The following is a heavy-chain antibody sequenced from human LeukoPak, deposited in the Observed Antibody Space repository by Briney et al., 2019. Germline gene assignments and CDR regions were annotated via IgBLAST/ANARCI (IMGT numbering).Heavy chain of an antibody. Sequence: GGSLRLSCAASGFTFDDYAMHWVRQAPGKGLEWVSGISWNSGSIGYADSVKGRFTISRDNAKNSLYLQMNSLRAEDTALYCCAKEAYDYVWGSPHFDYWGQGTLVTVSS. J-gene: IGHJ4*02. CDR2: ISWNSGSI. CDR3: AKEAYDYVWGSPHFDY. D-gene: IGHD3-16*01. V-gene: IGHV3-9*01. CDR1: GFTFDDYA.